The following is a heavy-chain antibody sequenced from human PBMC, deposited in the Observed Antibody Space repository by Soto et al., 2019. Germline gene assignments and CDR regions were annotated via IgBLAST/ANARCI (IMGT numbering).Heavy chain of an antibody. D-gene: IGHD1-7*01. V-gene: IGHV3-30-3*01. CDR2: ISYDGSNK. Sequence: QVQLVESGGGVVQPGRSLRLSCAASGFTFSSYAMHWVRQAPGKGLEWVAVISYDGSNKYYADSVKGRFTISRDNSKNTLYLQMNSLRDEDTAVYYCARSITGTSVGYWGQGTLVTVSS. J-gene: IGHJ4*02. CDR3: ARSITGTSVGY. CDR1: GFTFSSYA.